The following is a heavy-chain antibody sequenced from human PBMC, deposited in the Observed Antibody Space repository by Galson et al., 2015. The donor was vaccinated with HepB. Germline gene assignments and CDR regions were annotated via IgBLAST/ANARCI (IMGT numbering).Heavy chain of an antibody. V-gene: IGHV3-11*06. CDR2: ISSSSSYT. CDR3: ARDRACGGDCLDAFDI. Sequence: SLRLSCAASGFTFSDYYMSWLRQAPGKGLEWVSYISSSSSYTNYADSVKGRFTISRDNAKNSLYLQMNSLRAEDTAVYYCARDRACGGDCLDAFDIWGQGTMVTVSS. J-gene: IGHJ3*02. CDR1: GFTFSDYY. D-gene: IGHD2-21*02.